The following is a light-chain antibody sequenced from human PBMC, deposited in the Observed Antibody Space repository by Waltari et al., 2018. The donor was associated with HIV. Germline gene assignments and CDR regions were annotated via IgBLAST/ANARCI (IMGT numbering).Light chain of an antibody. CDR2: AAS. J-gene: IGKJ3*01. V-gene: IGKV1-6*01. Sequence: IQMTQSTASLSASLGDRVTLTCRASQHMGNDLAWYQQKPGKAPEVLMYAASNVQVDVPSRFSGRVHGTDFTFTISCLQPEDFATYFCQQYFAYPRTFGQGTRVEIK. CDR3: QQYFAYPRT. CDR1: QHMGND.